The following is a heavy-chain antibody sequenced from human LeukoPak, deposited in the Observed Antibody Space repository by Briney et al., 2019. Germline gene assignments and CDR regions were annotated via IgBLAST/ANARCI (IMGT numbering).Heavy chain of an antibody. CDR1: GGSISSYY. J-gene: IGHJ5*02. D-gene: IGHD2-21*02. CDR3: ARLVAVTGTVDYFDP. CDR2: IYYKGIT. Sequence: SETLSLTCTVSGGSISSYYWNWIRQPPGEGLEWIGYIYYKGITNYNPSLKSRVTISLDTSKSQFSLNLRSATAADTAVYYCARLVAVTGTVDYFDPWGQGTLVTVSS. V-gene: IGHV4-59*08.